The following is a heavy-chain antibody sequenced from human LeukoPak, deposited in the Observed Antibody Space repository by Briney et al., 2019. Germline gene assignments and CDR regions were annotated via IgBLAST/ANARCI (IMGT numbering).Heavy chain of an antibody. CDR2: IKQDGSEK. V-gene: IGHV3-7*01. D-gene: IGHD3-3*01. CDR1: GFIFSSYW. CDR3: ARANRLYDPGDAFDI. J-gene: IGHJ3*02. Sequence: PGGSLRLSCAASGFIFSSYWMSWVRQAPGKGLEWVANIKQDGSEKYYVDSVKGRFTISRDNAKNSLYLQMNSLRAEDTAVYYCARANRLYDPGDAFDIWGQGTMVTVSS.